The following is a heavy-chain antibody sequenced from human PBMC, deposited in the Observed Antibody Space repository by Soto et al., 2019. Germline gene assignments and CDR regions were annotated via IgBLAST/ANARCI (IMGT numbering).Heavy chain of an antibody. J-gene: IGHJ6*02. CDR1: GFTFSSYE. CDR2: ISSSGSTI. CDR3: AKDQVAGGIAAAGILSYYYYGMDV. Sequence: GGSLRLSCAASGFTFSSYEMNWVRQAPGKGLEWVSYISSSGSTIYYADSVKGRFTISRDNSKNTLYLQMNSLRAEDTAVYYCAKDQVAGGIAAAGILSYYYYGMDVWGQGTTVTVS. V-gene: IGHV3-48*03. D-gene: IGHD6-13*01.